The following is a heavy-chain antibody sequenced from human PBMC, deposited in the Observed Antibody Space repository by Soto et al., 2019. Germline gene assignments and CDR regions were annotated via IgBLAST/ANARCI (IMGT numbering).Heavy chain of an antibody. J-gene: IGHJ5*02. CDR2: INHSGST. Sequence: PSETLSLTCAVYGGSFSGYYWSWIRQPPGKGLEWIGEINHSGSTNYNPSLKSRVTISVDTSKNQFSLKLSSVTAADTAVYYCARHAIVVVPASFDPWGQGTLVTVSS. CDR1: GGSFSGYY. CDR3: ARHAIVVVPASFDP. V-gene: IGHV4-34*01. D-gene: IGHD2-2*01.